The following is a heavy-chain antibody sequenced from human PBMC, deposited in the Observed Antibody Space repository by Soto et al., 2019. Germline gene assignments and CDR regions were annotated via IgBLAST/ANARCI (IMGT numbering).Heavy chain of an antibody. J-gene: IGHJ4*02. CDR2: ISGGSGTI. CDR3: ARYVSGSHYKEPFDY. V-gene: IGHV3-48*01. Sequence: EVQLVESGGGLVQPGGSLRLSCAASGFTFSTHAMNWVRQAPGMGLEWVSHISGGSGTIYYPDSVKGRFTISRDNAKNSLYLQMDNLRAEDTAVYYCARYVSGSHYKEPFDYWGQGTLVTVSS. D-gene: IGHD3-10*01. CDR1: GFTFSTHA.